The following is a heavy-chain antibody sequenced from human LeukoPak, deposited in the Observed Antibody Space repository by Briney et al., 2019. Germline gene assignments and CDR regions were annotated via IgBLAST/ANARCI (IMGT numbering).Heavy chain of an antibody. CDR2: ISWNSGRI. D-gene: IGHD1-26*01. CDR1: GFTFDDFA. J-gene: IGHJ3*02. CDR3: AKSQWALSARAFDI. Sequence: GGSLRLSCAASGFTFDDFAMHWVRQAPGKGLEWVSGISWNSGRIGYADSVKGRFTISRENAKNSLYLQMNSLRAEDTALYYCAKSQWALSARAFDIWGQGTMVTVSS. V-gene: IGHV3-9*01.